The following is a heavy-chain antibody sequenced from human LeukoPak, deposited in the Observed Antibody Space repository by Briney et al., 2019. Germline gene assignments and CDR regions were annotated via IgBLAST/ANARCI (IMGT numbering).Heavy chain of an antibody. Sequence: GGSLRLSCAASGFTFSSYGMHWVRQAPGKGLELVAVIWYDGSKKYYADSVKGRFTISRDNSKDTLYLQMNSLRVEDTAVYYCARVDGYNSFHYWGQGTLVTVSS. D-gene: IGHD5-24*01. CDR3: ARVDGYNSFHY. V-gene: IGHV3-33*01. J-gene: IGHJ4*02. CDR2: IWYDGSKK. CDR1: GFTFSSYG.